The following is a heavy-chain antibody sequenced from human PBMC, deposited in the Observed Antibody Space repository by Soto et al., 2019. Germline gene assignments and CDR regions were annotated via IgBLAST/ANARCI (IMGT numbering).Heavy chain of an antibody. CDR2: IYYRGST. D-gene: IGHD2-21*02. Sequence: QVQLQESGPGLVKPSQTLSLTCTVSGGSISSGGYYWSWIRQHPGKGLEWIGYIYYRGSTYYNPSRKCRVTISVDTSKNQFSLRLSSVTAADTAVYYCARGCGGDCHHGMDVWGQGTTVTVSS. V-gene: IGHV4-31*03. CDR1: GGSISSGGYY. J-gene: IGHJ6*02. CDR3: ARGCGGDCHHGMDV.